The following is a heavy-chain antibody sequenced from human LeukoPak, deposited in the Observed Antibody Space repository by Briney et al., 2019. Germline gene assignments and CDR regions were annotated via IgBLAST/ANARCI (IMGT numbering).Heavy chain of an antibody. CDR1: GGTFSSYA. CDR3: ARVGVFSYDILTGPHGMDV. J-gene: IGHJ6*02. CDR2: IIPIFGTA. V-gene: IGHV1-69*13. D-gene: IGHD3-9*01. Sequence: ASVKVSCKASGGTFSSYAISWVRQAPGQGLEWMGGIIPIFGTANYAQKFQGRVTITADESTSTAYMELSSLRSEDTAVYYCARVGVFSYDILTGPHGMDVWGQGTTVTVSS.